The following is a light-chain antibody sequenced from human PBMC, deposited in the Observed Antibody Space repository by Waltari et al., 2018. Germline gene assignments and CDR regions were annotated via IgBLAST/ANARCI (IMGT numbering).Light chain of an antibody. CDR1: QSLVHSDGNTH. CDR2: RFS. CDR3: MQGTHWPYT. V-gene: IGKV2-30*02. J-gene: IGKJ2*01. Sequence: EVVMTQSPLSLPVTLGQPASISCKSSQSLVHSDGNTHLNWFQQRPGQSPRRLIYRFSNRDSGVPDRFSGSGSGTDFTLKISRVEAEDVGVYYCMQGTHWPYTFGQGTKLDIK.